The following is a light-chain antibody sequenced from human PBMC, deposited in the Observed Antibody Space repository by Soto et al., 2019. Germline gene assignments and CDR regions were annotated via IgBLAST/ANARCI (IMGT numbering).Light chain of an antibody. CDR3: QSYDSSLSGYV. CDR2: GNS. V-gene: IGLV1-40*01. CDR1: SSNIGAGYD. Sequence: QSVLTQPPSVSGAPGQRVTISCTGSSSNIGAGYDVHWYQQLPGTAPKLLIYGNSNRPSGVPDRFSGSKSGTSASLAITGLQAVDEADYCSQSYDSSLSGYVFGTGTKVAAL. J-gene: IGLJ1*01.